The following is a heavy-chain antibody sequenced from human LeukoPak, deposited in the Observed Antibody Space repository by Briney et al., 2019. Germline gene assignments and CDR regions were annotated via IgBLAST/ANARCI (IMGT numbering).Heavy chain of an antibody. D-gene: IGHD5-12*01. CDR3: ARADPWGSGSGYDYFDY. J-gene: IGHJ4*02. V-gene: IGHV4-34*01. CDR1: GGSFSGYY. CDR2: INHSGST. Sequence: SETLSLTCAVYGGSFSGYYWSWIRQPPGKALEWIGEINHSGSTNYNPSLKSRVTISVDTSKNQFSLKLSSVTAADTAVYYCARADPWGSGSGYDYFDYWGQGTLVTVSS.